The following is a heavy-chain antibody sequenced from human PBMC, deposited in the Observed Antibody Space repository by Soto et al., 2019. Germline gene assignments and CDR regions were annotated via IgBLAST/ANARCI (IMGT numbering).Heavy chain of an antibody. CDR1: GFSLSTSGMC. CDR3: ARTPYIRIAAAGPPESGYWYFDL. Sequence: GSGPTLVNPTQTLTLTCTFSGFSLSTSGMCVSWIRQPPGKALEWLALIDWDDDKYYSTSLKTRLTISKDTSKNQVVLTMTNLDPVDTATYYCARTPYIRIAAAGPPESGYWYFDLWGRGTLVTVSS. V-gene: IGHV2-70*01. D-gene: IGHD6-13*01. CDR2: IDWDDDK. J-gene: IGHJ2*01.